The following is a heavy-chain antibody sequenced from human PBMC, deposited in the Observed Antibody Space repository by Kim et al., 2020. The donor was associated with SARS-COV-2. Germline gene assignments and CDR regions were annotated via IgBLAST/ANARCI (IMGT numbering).Heavy chain of an antibody. CDR3: TRDNPAVADFDS. J-gene: IGHJ4*02. Sequence: AESVEGRFSIFRDNARNSLFLQRNSIRVEDTAIYYCTRDNPAVADFDSWGQGTLVTVSS. V-gene: IGHV3-48*03. D-gene: IGHD2-15*01.